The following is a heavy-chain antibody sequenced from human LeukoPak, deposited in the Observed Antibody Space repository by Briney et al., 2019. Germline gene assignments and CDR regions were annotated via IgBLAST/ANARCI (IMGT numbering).Heavy chain of an antibody. CDR2: ISGNGGGT. V-gene: IGHV3-23*01. D-gene: IGHD2-2*01. CDR1: GFTFRSYA. CDR3: AKGDCSSTSCYAPADY. J-gene: IGHJ4*02. Sequence: GGSLRLSCAASGFTFRSYAMSWVRQTPGKGLEWVSAISGNGGGTYYADSVKGRFTISRDNSKNTLYLQMNSQRAEDTAVYYCAKGDCSSTSCYAPADYWGQGTLATVSS.